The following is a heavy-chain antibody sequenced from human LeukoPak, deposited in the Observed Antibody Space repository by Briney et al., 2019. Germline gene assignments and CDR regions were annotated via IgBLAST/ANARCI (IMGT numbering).Heavy chain of an antibody. D-gene: IGHD3-3*01. CDR2: INHGGST. CDR1: GGSFSGYY. CDR3: ARGRGIFGVVTTWYFDL. V-gene: IGHV4-34*01. Sequence: SETLSLTCAVYGGSFSGYYWSWIRQPPGKGLEWTGEINHGGSTTYNPSLESRITISIDTSKNQFSLKLNSVTAADTAVYYCARGRGIFGVVTTWYFDLWGRGTLATVSS. J-gene: IGHJ2*01.